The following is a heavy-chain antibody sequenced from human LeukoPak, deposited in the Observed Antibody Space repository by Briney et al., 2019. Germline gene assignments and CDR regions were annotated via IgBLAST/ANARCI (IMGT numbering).Heavy chain of an antibody. D-gene: IGHD5-18*01. CDR1: GGTFSSYA. CDR2: IIPTFGTA. J-gene: IGHJ6*02. Sequence: SVKVSCKASGGTFSSYAISWVRQAPGQGLEWMGGIIPTFGTANYAQKFQGRVTITADESTSTAYMELSSLRSEDTAVYYCAREVYSYGPPYYYYGMDVWGQGTTVTVSS. CDR3: AREVYSYGPPYYYYGMDV. V-gene: IGHV1-69*13.